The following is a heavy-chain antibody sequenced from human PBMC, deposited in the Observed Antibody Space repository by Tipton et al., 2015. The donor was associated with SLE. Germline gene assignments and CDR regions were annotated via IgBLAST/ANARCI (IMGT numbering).Heavy chain of an antibody. V-gene: IGHV4-31*02. Sequence: LRLSCTVSGDSINSDGYFWTWIRQPPGKGLEWIGYIYYSGSTYYNPSLQSRLTMSVDTSRNQFSLKLTSVTDVDTAVYYCARTAGRSAKLWYFDLWGQGSLVTVSS. D-gene: IGHD5-18*01. J-gene: IGHJ2*01. CDR2: IYYSGST. CDR3: ARTAGRSAKLWYFDL. CDR1: GDSINSDGYF.